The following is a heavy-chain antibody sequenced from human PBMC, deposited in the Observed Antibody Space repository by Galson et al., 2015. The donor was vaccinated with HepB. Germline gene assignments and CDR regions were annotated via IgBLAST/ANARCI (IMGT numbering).Heavy chain of an antibody. J-gene: IGHJ4*02. V-gene: IGHV4-34*01. CDR2: INHSGST. Sequence: ETLSLTCAVYGGSFSGYYWSWIRQPPGKGLEWIGEINHSGSTNYNPSLKSRVTISVDTSKNQFSLKLSSVTAADTAVYYCARAWYSSGWYRGRLDYWGQGTLVTVSS. D-gene: IGHD6-13*01. CDR1: GGSFSGYY. CDR3: ARAWYSSGWYRGRLDY.